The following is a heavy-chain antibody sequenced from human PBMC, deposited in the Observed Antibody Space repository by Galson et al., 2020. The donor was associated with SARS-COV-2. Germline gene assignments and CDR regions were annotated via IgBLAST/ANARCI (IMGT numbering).Heavy chain of an antibody. J-gene: IGHJ4*02. Sequence: GESLKISCKGSGFSFTNYWIGWVRQIPGKGLEWMASIYPGDSETRYSPSFQGQITISADTSNSTAYQQWSSRNASDTAIYYCARQGMADTLGIAYWGQGTQVTVSS. V-gene: IGHV5-51*01. D-gene: IGHD2-21*01. CDR3: ARQGMADTLGIAY. CDR2: IYPGDSET. CDR1: GFSFTNYW.